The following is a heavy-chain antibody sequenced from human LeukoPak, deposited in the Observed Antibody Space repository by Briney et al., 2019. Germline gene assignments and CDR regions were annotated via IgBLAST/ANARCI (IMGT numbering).Heavy chain of an antibody. CDR2: INPNSGGT. D-gene: IGHD6-6*01. CDR1: GYTFTGYY. Sequence: SVKVSCKASGYTFTGYYMHWVRQAPGQGLEWMGWINPNSGGTNYAQQFQGRVTMTRDTSISTAYMELSRLRSDDTAVYYCAREPLALRSIGARPGYWFDPWGQGTLVTVSS. CDR3: AREPLALRSIGARPGYWFDP. V-gene: IGHV1-2*02. J-gene: IGHJ5*02.